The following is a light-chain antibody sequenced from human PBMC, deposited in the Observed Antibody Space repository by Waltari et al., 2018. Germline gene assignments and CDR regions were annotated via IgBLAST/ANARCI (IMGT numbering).Light chain of an antibody. Sequence: QSALTQPPSASGSPAQSVTISCTGTSSDVGGYNYVSWYQQHPGKAPKHMIYEVSKRPSGVPDRFSGSKSGNTASLTVSGLQAEDEADYYCSAYAGSNNLVFGGGTKLTVL. CDR3: SAYAGSNNLV. V-gene: IGLV2-8*01. CDR2: EVS. J-gene: IGLJ2*01. CDR1: SSDVGGYNY.